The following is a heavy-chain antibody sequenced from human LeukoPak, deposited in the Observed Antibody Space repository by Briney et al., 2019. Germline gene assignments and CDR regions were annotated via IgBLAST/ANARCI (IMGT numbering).Heavy chain of an antibody. V-gene: IGHV4-39*07. J-gene: IGHJ5*02. CDR3: ARGQSQWLLRYNWFDP. CDR2: INHSGST. D-gene: IGHD3-22*01. CDR1: GGSISSSSYY. Sequence: SETLSLTCTVSGGSISSSSYYWSWIRQPPGKGLEWIGEINHSGSTNYNPSLKSRVTISVDTSKNQFSLKLSSVTAADTAVYYCARGQSQWLLRYNWFDPWGQGTLVTVSS.